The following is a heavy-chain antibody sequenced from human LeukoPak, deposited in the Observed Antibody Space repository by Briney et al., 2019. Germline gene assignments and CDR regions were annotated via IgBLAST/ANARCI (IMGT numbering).Heavy chain of an antibody. D-gene: IGHD2-2*01. CDR2: INHSGST. V-gene: IGHV4-34*01. CDR1: GGSFSGYY. J-gene: IGHJ5*02. Sequence: PSETLSLTCAVYGGSFSGYYWSWIRQPPEKGLEWIGEINHSGSTNYNPSLKSRVTISVDTSKNQFSLKLSSVTAADTAVYYCARGSDIVVVPAARISWFDPWGQGTLVTVSS. CDR3: ARGSDIVVVPAARISWFDP.